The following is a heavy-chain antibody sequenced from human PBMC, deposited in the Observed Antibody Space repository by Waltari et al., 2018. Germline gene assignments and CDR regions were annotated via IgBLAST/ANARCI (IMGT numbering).Heavy chain of an antibody. CDR2: ISGSGGST. D-gene: IGHD4-17*01. V-gene: IGHV3-23*01. Sequence: EVQLLESGGGLVQPGGSLRLSCAASGFTFSSYAMSWARQAPGKGLEWVSAISGSGGSTYYADSVKGRFTISRDNSKNTLYLQMNSLRAEDTAVYYCARASTVVTPFDYWGQGTLVTVSS. CDR3: ARASTVVTPFDY. CDR1: GFTFSSYA. J-gene: IGHJ4*02.